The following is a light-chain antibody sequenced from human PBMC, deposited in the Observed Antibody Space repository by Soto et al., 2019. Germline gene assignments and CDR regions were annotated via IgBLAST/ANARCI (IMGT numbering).Light chain of an antibody. V-gene: IGLV1-40*01. CDR3: QSYDSSLRALYV. CDR2: GNN. Sequence: QSVLTQPPSVSGAPGQRVTISCTGSGSNIGAGYDVHWYQQLPGTAPKLLIYGNNNRPSGVPDRFSGSKSDTSASLAITGLQAGDEADYYCQSYDSSLRALYVFGTGTKVTVL. J-gene: IGLJ1*01. CDR1: GSNIGAGYD.